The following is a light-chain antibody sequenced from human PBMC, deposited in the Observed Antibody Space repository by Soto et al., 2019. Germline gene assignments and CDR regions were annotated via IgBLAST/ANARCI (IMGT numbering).Light chain of an antibody. CDR1: QTVRNNY. CDR2: DAS. Sequence: EFVLTQSPGTLSLSPGERATLSCRASQTVRNNYLAWYQQKPGQAPRLLIYDASSRDTGIPDRFSGGGSGTDFTLTISRLEPEDCAVYYCQQFSSYPLTFGGGTKVEIK. J-gene: IGKJ4*01. V-gene: IGKV3-20*01. CDR3: QQFSSYPLT.